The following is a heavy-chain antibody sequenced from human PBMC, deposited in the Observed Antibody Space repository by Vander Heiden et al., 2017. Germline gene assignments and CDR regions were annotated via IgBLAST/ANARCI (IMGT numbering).Heavy chain of an antibody. CDR1: GGTFSSYA. V-gene: IGHV1-69*01. CDR3: ARELVVPAAMGGMGYYYGMDV. Sequence: QVQLVQSGAEVKKPGSSVKVSCKASGGTFSSYAISWVRQAPGQGREWMGGIIPIFGTANYAQKFQGRVTITADESTSTAYMELSSLRSEDTAVYYCARELVVPAAMGGMGYYYGMDVWGQGTTVTVSS. D-gene: IGHD2-2*01. CDR2: IIPIFGTA. J-gene: IGHJ6*02.